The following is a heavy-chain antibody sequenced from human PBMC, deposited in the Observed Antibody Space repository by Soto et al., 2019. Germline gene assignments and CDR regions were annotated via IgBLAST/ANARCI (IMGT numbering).Heavy chain of an antibody. J-gene: IGHJ4*02. Sequence: SETLSLTCTFSGGSISSYYWSWIRQPPGKGLEWIGYIYYSGSTNYNPSLKSRVTISVDTSKNQFSLKLSSVTAADTAVYYCARVRTSGYYDSSGPFDYWGQGTLVTVSS. CDR1: GGSISSYY. CDR3: ARVRTSGYYDSSGPFDY. D-gene: IGHD3-22*01. V-gene: IGHV4-59*01. CDR2: IYYSGST.